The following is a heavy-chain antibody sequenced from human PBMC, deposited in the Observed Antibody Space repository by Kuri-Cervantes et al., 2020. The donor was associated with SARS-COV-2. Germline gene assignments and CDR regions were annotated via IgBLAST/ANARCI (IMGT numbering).Heavy chain of an antibody. CDR3: ARYGFKVVVPAADNAFDI. CDR1: GYTFTSYG. J-gene: IGHJ3*02. V-gene: IGHV1-18*01. Sequence: ASVKVSCKASGYTFTSYGISWVRQAPGQGLEWMGWISPNNGITNYAQKLQGRVTMTTDTSTSTAYMELRSLRSDDTAVYYCARYGFKVVVPAADNAFDIWGQGTMVTVSS. D-gene: IGHD2-2*01. CDR2: ISPNNGIT.